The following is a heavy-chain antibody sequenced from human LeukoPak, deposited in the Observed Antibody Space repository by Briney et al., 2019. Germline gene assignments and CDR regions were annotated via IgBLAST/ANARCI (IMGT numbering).Heavy chain of an antibody. CDR1: GYTFTSYG. D-gene: IGHD5-12*01. V-gene: IGHV1-18*01. CDR2: ISAYNGNT. Sequence: ASVKVSCKASGYTFTSYGISWVRQAPGQGLEWMGWISAYNGNTNYAQKLQGRVTMTTDTSTSTAHMELRSLRSEDTAVYYCARVRVYSGYDSAHSHYYYYMDVWGKGTTVTVSS. CDR3: ARVRVYSGYDSAHSHYYYYMDV. J-gene: IGHJ6*03.